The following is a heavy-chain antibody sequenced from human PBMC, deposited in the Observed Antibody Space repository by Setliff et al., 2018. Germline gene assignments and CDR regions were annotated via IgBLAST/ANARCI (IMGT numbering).Heavy chain of an antibody. CDR2: TSSSSSYI. CDR3: ARSYSSSWYGFFQH. CDR1: GFTFSSYS. V-gene: IGHV3-21*01. D-gene: IGHD6-13*01. J-gene: IGHJ1*01. Sequence: GWSLRLSCAASGFTFSSYSMNWVRQAPGKGLEWVSSTSSSSSYIYYADSVKGRFTISRDNAKNSLYLQMNSLRAEDTAVYYCARSYSSSWYGFFQHWGQGTLVTVSS.